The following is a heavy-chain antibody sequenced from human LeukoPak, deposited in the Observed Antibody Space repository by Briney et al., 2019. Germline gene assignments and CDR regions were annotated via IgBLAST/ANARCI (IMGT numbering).Heavy chain of an antibody. CDR2: INPNSGGT. Sequence: GASVKVSCKASGYTFTGYYIHWVRQAPGQGLEWMGWINPNSGGTNYAQEFQGRVTMTRDKSISTAYMDLSSLTSDDTAVYYCARVGAMVLWGQGTHVTVSS. CDR1: GYTFTGYY. J-gene: IGHJ4*02. CDR3: ARVGAMVL. D-gene: IGHD5-18*01. V-gene: IGHV1-2*02.